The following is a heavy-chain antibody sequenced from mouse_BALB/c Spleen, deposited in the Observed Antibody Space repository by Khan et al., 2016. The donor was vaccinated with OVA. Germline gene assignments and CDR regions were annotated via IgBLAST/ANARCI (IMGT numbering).Heavy chain of an antibody. CDR2: ISSDSNTI. J-gene: IGHJ2*01. V-gene: IGHV5-17*02. Sequence: EVELVESGGGLVQSGGSRKLSCAASGFTFTSYGMHWIRQAPEKGLEWVAYISSDSNTIYYADTVKGRFTISTDNPTNTLFLQLTSLRSGDTAMYFCATSYFYGYYFDYWGQGTTLTVSS. CDR3: ATSYFYGYYFDY. CDR1: GFTFTSYG. D-gene: IGHD1-1*01.